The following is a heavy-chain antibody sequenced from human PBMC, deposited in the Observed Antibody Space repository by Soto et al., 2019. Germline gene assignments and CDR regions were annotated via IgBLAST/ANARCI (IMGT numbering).Heavy chain of an antibody. CDR1: EFPFGSYS. CDR2: ISRSSTTI. V-gene: IGHV3-48*04. CDR3: TRGADGFDY. D-gene: IGHD3-16*01. J-gene: IGHJ4*02. Sequence: GGSLRLSCAASEFPFGSYSMNWVRQAPGKGLEWLSYISRSSTTIHYAGSVKGRFIMSRENGKNSLYLQMNSLRAGDTAVYYCTRGADGFDYWGQGTLVTVSS.